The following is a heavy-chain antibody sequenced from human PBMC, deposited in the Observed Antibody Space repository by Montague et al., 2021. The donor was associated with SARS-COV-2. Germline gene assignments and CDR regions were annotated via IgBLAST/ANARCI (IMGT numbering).Heavy chain of an antibody. J-gene: IGHJ6*02. CDR3: AARADYYYGMDV. Sequence: SLRLSCAASGFTVSSNNMSWVRQAPGKGLEWVSVIYSGGSTQYADSVKGRFTISRDKSNYTLYLQMNSLRAEDTAVYYCAARADYYYGMDVWGLGTSVTVSS. CDR1: GFTVSSNN. V-gene: IGHV3-66*01. CDR2: IYSGGST.